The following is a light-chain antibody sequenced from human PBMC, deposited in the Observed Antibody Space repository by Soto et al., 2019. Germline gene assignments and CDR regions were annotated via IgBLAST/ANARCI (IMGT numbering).Light chain of an antibody. J-gene: IGLJ1*01. CDR2: SNN. CDR1: SSNIGSNT. Sequence: QSVLTQPPSASGTPGQRVTISCSGSSSNIGSNTVNWYQQLPGTAPKLLIYSNNQRPSGVPDRFSGSKSGTSASLAISGLQSEDEADYYCAAWDDSLNGLLVFGTGTKVTVL. CDR3: AAWDDSLNGLLV. V-gene: IGLV1-44*01.